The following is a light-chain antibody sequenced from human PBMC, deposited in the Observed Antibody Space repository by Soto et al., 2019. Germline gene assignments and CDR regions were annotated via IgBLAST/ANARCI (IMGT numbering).Light chain of an antibody. V-gene: IGKV3-20*01. CDR1: QSVSSYY. CDR3: QQCGSLPWT. Sequence: EIVLTQSPGTLSLSPGERATLSCRASQSVSSYYLAWYQQKPGQAPRLLIYAASSRATGIPDRFSGGGSGSDFTLTISRLEPEDFAVYYCQQCGSLPWTSGQGTKVDIK. CDR2: AAS. J-gene: IGKJ1*01.